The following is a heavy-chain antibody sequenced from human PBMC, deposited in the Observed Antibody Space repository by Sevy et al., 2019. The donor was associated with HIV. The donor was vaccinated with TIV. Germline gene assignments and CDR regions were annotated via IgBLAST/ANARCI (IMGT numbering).Heavy chain of an antibody. D-gene: IGHD6-6*01. Sequence: GGSLRLSCAASGFTFSSYGMHWVRQAPAKGLEWVAVIWCDGSNKYYADSVKGRVTISRDNSKNTLFLQMNSLRDEDTAVYYCARGLAALPGYYYGMDVWGQGTTVTVSS. CDR3: ARGLAALPGYYYGMDV. CDR2: IWCDGSNK. J-gene: IGHJ6*02. CDR1: GFTFSSYG. V-gene: IGHV3-33*01.